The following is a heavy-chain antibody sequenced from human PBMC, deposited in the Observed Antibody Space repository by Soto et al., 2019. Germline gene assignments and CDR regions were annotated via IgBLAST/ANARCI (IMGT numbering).Heavy chain of an antibody. J-gene: IGHJ3*02. CDR2: INKRAGAT. D-gene: IGHD2-21*02. CDR3: GSDMTPSDGYCVHAAFDI. CDR1: GFTFSSYW. V-gene: IGHV3-7*01. Sequence: EVQLVESGGDLVQPGGSLRLSCAASGFTFSSYWMTWVRQAPGRGLEWVANINKRAGATHYADSVQGRFTFSRDNAKKSLLRKMTGLGAAERAVYFGGSDMTPSDGYCVHAAFDIWGQGKVVTVSS.